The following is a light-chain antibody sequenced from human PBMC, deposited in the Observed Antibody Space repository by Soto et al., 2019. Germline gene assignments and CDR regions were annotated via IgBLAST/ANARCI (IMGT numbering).Light chain of an antibody. J-gene: IGKJ4*01. V-gene: IGKV3-15*01. CDR2: GAS. CDR3: QQYGDSPLT. CDR1: QSVSSN. Sequence: EITMTQSPATLSVSPGERATLSCRASQSVSSNLAWYQQKPGQAPRLLIYGASTRATGIPARFSGSGSGTEFTLTISSLQSEDFAVYHCQQYGDSPLTFGGGTKVEIK.